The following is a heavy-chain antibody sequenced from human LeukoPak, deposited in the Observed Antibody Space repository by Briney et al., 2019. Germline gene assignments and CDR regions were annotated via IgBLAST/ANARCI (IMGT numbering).Heavy chain of an antibody. J-gene: IGHJ4*02. CDR1: GFPFSSYA. Sequence: PGGSLRLSCAASGFPFSSYAMTWVRRAPGKGLEWVSGISVSGDSAWYADSVKGRFTMSRDNSKNTLHLQMNSLRAEDTAVYYCAKAGRYYGSGSYYKGGYYFDYWGQGTLVTVSS. D-gene: IGHD3-10*01. CDR3: AKAGRYYGSGSYYKGGYYFDY. V-gene: IGHV3-23*01. CDR2: ISVSGDSA.